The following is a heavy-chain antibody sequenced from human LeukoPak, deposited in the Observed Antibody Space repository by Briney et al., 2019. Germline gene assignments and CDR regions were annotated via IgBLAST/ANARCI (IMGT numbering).Heavy chain of an antibody. CDR2: IYYSGST. Sequence: SETLSLTCTVSGGSLRSYYWSWIRQPPGKGLECIGYIYYSGSTNHNPSLKSRVTITVDTSKNQFSLKLSSVTAADTAVYYCARVLKTGETGYYFDLWGRGTPVTVSS. J-gene: IGHJ2*01. CDR1: GGSLRSYY. CDR3: ARVLKTGETGYYFDL. D-gene: IGHD3-9*01. V-gene: IGHV4-59*01.